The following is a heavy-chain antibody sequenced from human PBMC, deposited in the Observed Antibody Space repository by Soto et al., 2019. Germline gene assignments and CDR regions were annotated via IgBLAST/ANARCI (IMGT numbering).Heavy chain of an antibody. J-gene: IGHJ5*02. V-gene: IGHV3-48*03. D-gene: IGHD6-6*01. CDR2: ISSSGSTI. CDR3: ARGPAARPGPNWFDP. Sequence: PGGSLRLSCAASGFTFSSYEMNWVRQAPGKGLEWVSYISSSGSTIYYADSVKGRFTISRDNAKNSLYLQMNSLRAEDTAVYYCARGPAARPGPNWFDPWGQGTLVTVSS. CDR1: GFTFSSYE.